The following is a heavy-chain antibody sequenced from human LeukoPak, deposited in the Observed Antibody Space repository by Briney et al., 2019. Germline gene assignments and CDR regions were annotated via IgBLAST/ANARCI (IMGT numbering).Heavy chain of an antibody. Sequence: GASVKVSCKASGYTFTSYYMHWVRQAPGQGLEWMGIINPSGGSTSYAQKFQGRVTMTGDTSTSTVYMELSSLRSEDTAVYYCARGDIVVVPADGYYFDYWGQGTLVTVSS. J-gene: IGHJ4*02. D-gene: IGHD2-2*01. CDR1: GYTFTSYY. V-gene: IGHV1-46*01. CDR3: ARGDIVVVPADGYYFDY. CDR2: INPSGGST.